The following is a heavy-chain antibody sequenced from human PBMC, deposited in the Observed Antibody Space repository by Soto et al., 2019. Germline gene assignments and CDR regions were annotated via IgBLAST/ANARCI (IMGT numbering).Heavy chain of an antibody. Sequence: SVKVSCKASGGTFSSYAISWVRQAPGQGLEWMGGIIPIFGTANYAQKFQGRVTITADESTSTAYMELSSLRSEDTAVYYCARPLRWIPMIDIFDIWGQGTMVTVSS. CDR1: GGTFSSYA. CDR2: IIPIFGTA. J-gene: IGHJ3*02. D-gene: IGHD3-22*01. V-gene: IGHV1-69*13. CDR3: ARPLRWIPMIDIFDI.